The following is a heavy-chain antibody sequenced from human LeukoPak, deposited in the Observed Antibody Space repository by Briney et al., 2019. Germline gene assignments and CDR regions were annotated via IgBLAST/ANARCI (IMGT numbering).Heavy chain of an antibody. CDR1: GGTFSSYA. Sequence: GSSVKVSCKASGGTFSSYAISWVRQAPGQGLEWMGWINPNSGGTNYAQKFQGRVTMTKDTSISTAYMELSRLRSDDTAVYYCARDAIAAAGTQLPYYYYYMDVWGKGPRSPSP. V-gene: IGHV1-2*02. D-gene: IGHD6-13*01. CDR2: INPNSGGT. CDR3: ARDAIAAAGTQLPYYYYYMDV. J-gene: IGHJ6*03.